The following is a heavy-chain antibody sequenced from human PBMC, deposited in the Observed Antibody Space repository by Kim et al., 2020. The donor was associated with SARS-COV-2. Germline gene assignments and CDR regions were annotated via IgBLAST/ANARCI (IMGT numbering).Heavy chain of an antibody. CDR3: ARVEGSGWRRYFDY. V-gene: IGHV1-69*01. D-gene: IGHD6-19*01. J-gene: IGHJ4*02. Sequence: ARKFQGRVTITADESTSTAYMELSSLRSEDTAVYYCARVEGSGWRRYFDYWGQGTLVTVSS.